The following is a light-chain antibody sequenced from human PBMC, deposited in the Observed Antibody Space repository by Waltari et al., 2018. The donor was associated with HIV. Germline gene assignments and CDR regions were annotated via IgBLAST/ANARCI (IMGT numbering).Light chain of an antibody. CDR2: GVS. Sequence: IQLTQSPSSLSASLGDKVTITCRTSQNIKTFLNWYQVKPGKAPRLLIYGVSDLPTGVPSRFIGGGSGTDFTLTINNLQPEDFASYFCQQTYSVSITFGPGTRLEI. J-gene: IGKJ5*01. CDR1: QNIKTF. CDR3: QQTYSVSIT. V-gene: IGKV1-39*01.